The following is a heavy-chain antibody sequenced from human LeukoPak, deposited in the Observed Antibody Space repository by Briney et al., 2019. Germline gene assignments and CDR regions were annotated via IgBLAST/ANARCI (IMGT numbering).Heavy chain of an antibody. CDR2: ISSSRSII. CDR1: GFTFSSYS. Sequence: GGSLRLSCAASGFTFSSYSMNWVRQAPGKGLEWVSYISSSRSIIYYADSVKGRFTISRDNAKNSLYLQMNSLRVEDTAVYYCARVSVWLYYYYYYMDVWGKGTTVTISS. V-gene: IGHV3-48*01. CDR3: ARVSVWLYYYYYYMDV. D-gene: IGHD6-19*01. J-gene: IGHJ6*03.